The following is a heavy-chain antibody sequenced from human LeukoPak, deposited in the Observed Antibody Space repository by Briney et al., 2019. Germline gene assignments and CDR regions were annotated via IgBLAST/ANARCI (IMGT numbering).Heavy chain of an antibody. CDR2: IYSGGST. CDR3: ARVNYYDSSGYYWETPDY. V-gene: IGHV3-53*01. CDR1: GFTVSSNY. J-gene: IGHJ4*02. D-gene: IGHD3-22*01. Sequence: GGSLRLSCAASGFTVSSNYVSWVRQAPGKGLEWVSVIYSGGSTYYADSVKGRFTISRDNSKNTLYLQMNSLRAEDTAVYYCARVNYYDSSGYYWETPDYWGQGTLVTVSS.